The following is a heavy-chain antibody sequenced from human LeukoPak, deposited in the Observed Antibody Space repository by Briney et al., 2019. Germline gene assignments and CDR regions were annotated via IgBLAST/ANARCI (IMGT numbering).Heavy chain of an antibody. CDR1: GVSISSSSFY. Sequence: SETLSLTCTVSGVSISSSSFYWGWIRQPPGKGLEWIGSIYYRGSTYYNPSLKSRVTISVDMSENQVSLKLRSVTAADTAVYYCTEFYFDRSGYADYWGQGTLVTVAS. J-gene: IGHJ4*02. CDR3: TEFYFDRSGYADY. CDR2: IYYRGST. D-gene: IGHD3-22*01. V-gene: IGHV4-39*01.